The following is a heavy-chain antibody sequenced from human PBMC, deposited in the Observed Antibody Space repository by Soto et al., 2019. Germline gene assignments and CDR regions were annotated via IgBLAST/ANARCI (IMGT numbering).Heavy chain of an antibody. Sequence: QVQLVESGGGLVKPGGSLRLSCAASGFSFSDSYMSWVRQAPGKGLEWVSYISGTSGYTGYADSVKVRFTISRDNAKNSLYLQMNSLRVEGTAVYYCARDRGGYGPPDVWGQGTTVTVSS. V-gene: IGHV3-11*06. CDR1: GFSFSDSY. CDR3: ARDRGGYGPPDV. D-gene: IGHD3-10*01. J-gene: IGHJ6*02. CDR2: ISGTSGYT.